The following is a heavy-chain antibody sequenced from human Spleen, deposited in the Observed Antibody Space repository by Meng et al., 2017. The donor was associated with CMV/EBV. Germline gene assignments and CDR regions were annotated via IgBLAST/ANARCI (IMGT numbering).Heavy chain of an antibody. Sequence: GGSLRLSCAASGFTFSSYWMSWVRQAPGKGLEWVSVIYSGGSTYYADSVKGRFTISRDNSKNTLFLQMNSLRAEDTSVYYCARGVSYGMDVWGQGTTVTVSS. V-gene: IGHV3-66*01. CDR1: GFTFSSYW. J-gene: IGHJ6*02. CDR2: IYSGGST. CDR3: ARGVSYGMDV.